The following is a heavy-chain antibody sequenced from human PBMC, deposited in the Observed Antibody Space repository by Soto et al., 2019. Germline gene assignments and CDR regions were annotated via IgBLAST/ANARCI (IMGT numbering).Heavy chain of an antibody. CDR2: ISGSGGST. V-gene: IGHV3-21*01. J-gene: IGHJ3*02. CDR1: GFTFSDYA. CDR3: ARKKGDTFDI. Sequence: GGSLRLSCAASGFTFSDYAMHWVRQAPGKGLEWVSAISGSGGSTYYADSLKGRFNISRDNAKDSLYLQMNSLRAEDTAVYYCARKKGDTFDIWGQGTMVTVSS.